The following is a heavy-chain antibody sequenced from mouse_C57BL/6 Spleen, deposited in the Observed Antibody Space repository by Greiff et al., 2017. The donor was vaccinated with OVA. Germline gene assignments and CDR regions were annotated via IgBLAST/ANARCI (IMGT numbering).Heavy chain of an antibody. CDR3: AVYYYGSSWYFDV. Sequence: SGPELVKPGASVKMSCKASGYTFTDYNMHWVKQSHGKSLEWIGYINPNNGGTSYNQKFKGKATLTVNKSSSTAYMELRSLTSEDSAVYYCAVYYYGSSWYFDVWGTGTTVTVSS. V-gene: IGHV1-22*01. CDR2: INPNNGGT. J-gene: IGHJ1*03. D-gene: IGHD1-1*01. CDR1: GYTFTDYN.